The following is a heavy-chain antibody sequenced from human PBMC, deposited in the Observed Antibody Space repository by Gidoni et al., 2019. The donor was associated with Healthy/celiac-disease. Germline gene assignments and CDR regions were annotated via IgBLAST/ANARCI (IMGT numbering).Heavy chain of an antibody. CDR1: GFPFSSYG. V-gene: IGHV3-33*01. D-gene: IGHD3-22*01. J-gene: IGHJ4*02. CDR2: IWYDGSYK. CDR3: ARSNYYDTSGYYYVIPLDY. Sequence: QVQLVESGGGVVQPGRSLRLSCAASGFPFSSYGLHWVRQAPGKGLDWVAVIWYDGSYKYYADSVKGRFTISRDNSKNTLYLQMNSLRAEDTAVYYCARSNYYDTSGYYYVIPLDYWGQGTLVTVSS.